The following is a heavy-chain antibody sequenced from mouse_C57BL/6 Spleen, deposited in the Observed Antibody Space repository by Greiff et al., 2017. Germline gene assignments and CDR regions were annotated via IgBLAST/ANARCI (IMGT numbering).Heavy chain of an antibody. D-gene: IGHD2-1*01. Sequence: QVQLQQSGAELVMPGASVKLSCKASGYTFTSYWMHWVKQRPGQGLEWIGEIDPSDSYTNYNQKFKCKSTLTVDKSSSTAYMQLSSLTSEDSAVYYCARLGSYGTLAYWGQGTLVTVSA. V-gene: IGHV1-69*01. CDR1: GYTFTSYW. J-gene: IGHJ3*01. CDR2: IDPSDSYT. CDR3: ARLGSYGTLAY.